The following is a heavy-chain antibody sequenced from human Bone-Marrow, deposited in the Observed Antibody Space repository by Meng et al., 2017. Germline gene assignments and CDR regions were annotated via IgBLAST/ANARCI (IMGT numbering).Heavy chain of an antibody. D-gene: IGHD3-22*01. J-gene: IGHJ4*02. Sequence: SCAASGFTFSSYWMSWVRQAPGKGLEWVANIKQDGSEKYYVDSVKGRFTISRDNAKNSLYLQMNSLRAEDTAVYYCASSTYYYDSSGYSDYWGQGTLVTVSS. V-gene: IGHV3-7*01. CDR3: ASSTYYYDSSGYSDY. CDR1: GFTFSSYW. CDR2: IKQDGSEK.